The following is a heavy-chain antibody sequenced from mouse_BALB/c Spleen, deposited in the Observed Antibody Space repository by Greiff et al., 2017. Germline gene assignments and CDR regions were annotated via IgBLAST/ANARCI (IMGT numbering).Heavy chain of an antibody. V-gene: IGHV5-12-1*01. CDR2: ISSGGGST. CDR3: ARHYLAY. CDR1: GFAFSSYD. Sequence: EVKLVESGGGLVKPGGSLKLSCAASGFAFSSYDMSWVRQTPEKRLEWVAYISSGGGSTYYPDTVKGRFTISRDNAKNTLYLQMSSLKSEDTAMYYCARHYLAYWGQGTLVTVSA. J-gene: IGHJ3*01.